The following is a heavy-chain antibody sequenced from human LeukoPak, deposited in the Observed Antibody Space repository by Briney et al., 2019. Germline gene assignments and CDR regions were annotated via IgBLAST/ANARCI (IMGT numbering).Heavy chain of an antibody. J-gene: IGHJ4*02. CDR2: ISWNSGSI. Sequence: GGSLRLSCAASGFTFDDYAMHWVRQAPGKGLEWVSGISWNSGSIGYADSEKGRFTISRDNAKNSLYLQMNSLRAEDTALYYCAKFGDHRYAHDYWGQGTLVTVSS. CDR3: AKFGDHRYAHDY. CDR1: GFTFDDYA. V-gene: IGHV3-9*01. D-gene: IGHD3-16*01.